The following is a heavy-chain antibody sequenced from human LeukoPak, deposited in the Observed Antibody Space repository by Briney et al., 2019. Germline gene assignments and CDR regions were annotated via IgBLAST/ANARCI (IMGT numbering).Heavy chain of an antibody. D-gene: IGHD2-2*01. Sequence: PSETLSLTCAVYGGSFSGYYWSWIRQPPGKGLEWIGEINHSGSTNYNPSLKSRVTISVDTSKNQFSLKLSSVTAADTAVYYCARGPRALGYYSSTSCYRPYYYYYGMDVWGKGTTVTVSS. V-gene: IGHV4-34*01. CDR3: ARGPRALGYYSSTSCYRPYYYYYGMDV. CDR2: INHSGST. CDR1: GGSFSGYY. J-gene: IGHJ6*04.